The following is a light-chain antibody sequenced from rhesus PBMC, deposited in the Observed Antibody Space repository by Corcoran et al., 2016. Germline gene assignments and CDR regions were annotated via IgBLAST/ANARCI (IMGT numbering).Light chain of an antibody. Sequence: SYDLTQPPSVSVSPGHTARITCGGDNVGSEAVHWYQQKPPQAPVLVIYSDSERPSGIPERFSGSKSGNTATLTISGVEAGDEADYYCQVWDISSDDVFGSGTKLTVL. CDR2: SDS. V-gene: IGLV3-44*01. CDR1: NVGSEA. J-gene: IGLJ6*01. CDR3: QVWDISSDDV.